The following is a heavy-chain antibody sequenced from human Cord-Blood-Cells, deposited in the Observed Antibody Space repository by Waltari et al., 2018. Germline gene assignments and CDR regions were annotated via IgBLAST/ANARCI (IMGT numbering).Heavy chain of an antibody. CDR1: GFTCRRHR. V-gene: IGHV3-21*01. Sequence: EVQLVASGGGLVKPGGSLRLSCAASGFTCRRHRLSRVRPAPGKGLACVSPISSSSSYIYYADSVKGRFTISRDNAKNSLYLQMNSLRAEDTAVYYCARDPVTTVTYYFDYWGQGTLVTVSS. J-gene: IGHJ4*02. CDR3: ARDPVTTVTYYFDY. CDR2: ISSSSSYI. D-gene: IGHD4-4*01.